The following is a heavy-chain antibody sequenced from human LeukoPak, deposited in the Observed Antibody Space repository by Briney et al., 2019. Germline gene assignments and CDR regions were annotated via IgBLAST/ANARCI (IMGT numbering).Heavy chain of an antibody. V-gene: IGHV4-4*02. CDR2: IYHSGST. Sequence: SGTLSLTCAVSGGSISSSNWWSWVRQPPGKGLEWIGEIYHSGSTNYNPSLKSRVTISVDKSKNQFSLKLSSVTAADTAVYYCARVERGYGSGSYYLLYWGQGTLVTVSS. D-gene: IGHD3-10*01. CDR3: ARVERGYGSGSYYLLY. CDR1: GGSISSSNW. J-gene: IGHJ4*02.